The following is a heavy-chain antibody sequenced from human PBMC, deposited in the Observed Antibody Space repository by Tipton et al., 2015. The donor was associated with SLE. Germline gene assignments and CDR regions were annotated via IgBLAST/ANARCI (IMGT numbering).Heavy chain of an antibody. J-gene: IGHJ5*02. CDR3: ARVIVGATGWFDP. Sequence: TLSLTCTVSGGSISSSSYYWGWIRQPPGKGLEWIGSIYYRGSTYYNPSLKSRVTISVDTSKNEFSLKLSSVTAADTAVYYCARVIVGATGWFDPWGQGTLVTVSS. CDR2: IYYRGST. D-gene: IGHD1-26*01. V-gene: IGHV4-39*07. CDR1: GGSISSSSYY.